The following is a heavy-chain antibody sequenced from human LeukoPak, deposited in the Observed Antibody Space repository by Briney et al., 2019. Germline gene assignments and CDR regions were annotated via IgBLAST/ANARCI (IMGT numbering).Heavy chain of an antibody. Sequence: SVKVSCKASGGTFSSYAISWVRQAPGQGLEWMGRIIPILGIANYAQKFQGRVTITADKSTSTAYMELSSLRSEDTAVYYCARGVAPHIDYYYYGMDVWGRGTTVTVSS. CDR1: GGTFSSYA. V-gene: IGHV1-69*04. CDR3: ARGVAPHIDYYYYGMDV. CDR2: IIPILGIA. J-gene: IGHJ6*02.